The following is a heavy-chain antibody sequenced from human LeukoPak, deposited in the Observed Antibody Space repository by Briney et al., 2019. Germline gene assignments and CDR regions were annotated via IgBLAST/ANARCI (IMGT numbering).Heavy chain of an antibody. CDR3: ARVYDSSGYSPYTAYYFDY. J-gene: IGHJ4*02. CDR1: GFTFSSYW. V-gene: IGHV3-7*01. Sequence: PGGSLRLSCAASGFTFSSYWMSWVRQAPGKGLEWVANIKQDGSEKYYVDSVKGRFTISRDNAKNSLYLQMNSLRAEDTAVYYCARVYDSSGYSPYTAYYFDYWGQGTLVTVSS. D-gene: IGHD3-22*01. CDR2: IKQDGSEK.